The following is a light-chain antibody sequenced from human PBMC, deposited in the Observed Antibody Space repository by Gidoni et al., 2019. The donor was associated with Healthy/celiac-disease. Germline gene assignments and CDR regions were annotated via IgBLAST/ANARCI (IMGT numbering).Light chain of an antibody. CDR3: QQYGSSPPYT. Sequence: ELVLTHSPGTLSLSPGERATLSCRASQSVSRSYLAWYQQKPGQAPRLLIYGASSRATGIPDRFSGSGSGTDFTLTISRLEPEDFAVYYCQQYGSSPPYTFGQGTKLEIK. J-gene: IGKJ2*01. V-gene: IGKV3-20*01. CDR1: QSVSRSY. CDR2: GAS.